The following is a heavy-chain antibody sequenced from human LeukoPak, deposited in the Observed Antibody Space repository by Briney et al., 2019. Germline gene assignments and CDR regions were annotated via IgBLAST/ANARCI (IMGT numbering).Heavy chain of an antibody. D-gene: IGHD3-3*01. CDR1: GFTFSSYA. V-gene: IGHV3-64*01. Sequence: GGSLRLSCAASGFTFSSYAMHWVRQAPGKGLEYVSAISSNGGSAYYANSVKGRFTISRDYSKNTLYLQMGSLRAEDMAVYYCARSEVHYDFWSGYSQHYYGMDVWGQGTTVTVSS. J-gene: IGHJ6*02. CDR3: ARSEVHYDFWSGYSQHYYGMDV. CDR2: ISSNGGSA.